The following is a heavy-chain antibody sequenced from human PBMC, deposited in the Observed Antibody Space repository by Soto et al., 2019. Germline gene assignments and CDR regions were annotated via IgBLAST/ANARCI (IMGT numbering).Heavy chain of an antibody. D-gene: IGHD2-2*01. V-gene: IGHV1-24*01. J-gene: IGHJ5*02. CDR1: GYTLTELS. CDR2: FDPEDGET. CDR3: ATNIVVVPAAMAWFDP. Sequence: VASVKVSCKVSGYTLTELSMHWVRQAPGEGLEWMGGFDPEDGETIYAQKFQGRVTMTEDTSTDTAYIELSSLRSEDTAVYNCATNIVVVPAAMAWFDPWGQGTLVTVS.